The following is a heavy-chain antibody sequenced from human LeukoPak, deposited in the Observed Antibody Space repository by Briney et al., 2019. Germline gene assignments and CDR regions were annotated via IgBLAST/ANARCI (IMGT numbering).Heavy chain of an antibody. CDR1: GDSISNYY. Sequence: SETLSLTCTVSGDSISNYYWSWIRQPAGKGLEWIGRIYTSGSTNYSPSLKSRVTMSVDTSKNQFSLKLSSVTAADTAVYYCARLNPYPGYSSGWAFDYWGQGTLVTVSS. CDR3: ARLNPYPGYSSGWAFDY. J-gene: IGHJ4*02. CDR2: IYTSGST. V-gene: IGHV4-4*07. D-gene: IGHD6-19*01.